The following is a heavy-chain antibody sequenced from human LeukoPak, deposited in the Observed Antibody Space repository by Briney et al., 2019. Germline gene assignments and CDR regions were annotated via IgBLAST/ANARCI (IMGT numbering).Heavy chain of an antibody. CDR3: ANGGSSDYFDY. V-gene: IGHV3-30*18. CDR1: GFTFSSYG. J-gene: IGHJ4*02. CDR2: ISYDGSNK. Sequence: PGGSPRLSCAASGFTFSSYGMHWVRQAPGKGLEWVAVISYDGSNKYYADSVKGRFTISRDNSKNTLYLQMNSLRAEDTAVYYCANGGSSDYFDYWGQGTLVTVSS. D-gene: IGHD3-16*01.